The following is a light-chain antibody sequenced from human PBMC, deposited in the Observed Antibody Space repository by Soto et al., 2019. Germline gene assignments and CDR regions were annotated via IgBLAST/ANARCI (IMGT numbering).Light chain of an antibody. J-gene: IGKJ4*01. V-gene: IGKV3-11*01. Sequence: EIVLTQSPATLSLSPGERATLSCRASQSVSSYLAWYQQKPGLAPRLLIYDASNRATGIPARFSGSGSGTDFTLTISSLEPEDFAVYYCQQRSNWPPGFTFGGGTKVEIK. CDR3: QQRSNWPPGFT. CDR2: DAS. CDR1: QSVSSY.